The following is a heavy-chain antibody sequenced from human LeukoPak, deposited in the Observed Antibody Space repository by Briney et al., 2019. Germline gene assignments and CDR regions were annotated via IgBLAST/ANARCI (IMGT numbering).Heavy chain of an antibody. CDR2: IYPGDSDA. Sequence: KNGESLKISCKGSGYSFTSYWIAWVRQMPGKGLEWMGIIYPGDSDARYSPSFQGQATISADKSISTAYLQWSSLEASDTAIYYCARESTTMVRHDAFDMWGQGTMVTVSS. D-gene: IGHD3-10*01. CDR1: GYSFTSYW. V-gene: IGHV5-51*01. CDR3: ARESTTMVRHDAFDM. J-gene: IGHJ3*02.